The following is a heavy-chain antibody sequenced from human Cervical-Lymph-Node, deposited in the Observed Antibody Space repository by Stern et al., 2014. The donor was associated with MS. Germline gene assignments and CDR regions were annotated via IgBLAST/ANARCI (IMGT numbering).Heavy chain of an antibody. J-gene: IGHJ3*02. CDR1: GFTFSTYG. V-gene: IGHV3-33*01. D-gene: IGHD2-2*01. CDR2: IWSDGTNS. Sequence: VQLVESGGGVVQPGRSLRLSCAASGFTFSTYGMHWVRKAPGKGLEWVAVIWSDGTNSLYADSVKGRFTISRDNSKNTLYLQMNTLRTEDTAVYYCAREAPVEPAATDAFDIWGRGTMVAVSS. CDR3: AREAPVEPAATDAFDI.